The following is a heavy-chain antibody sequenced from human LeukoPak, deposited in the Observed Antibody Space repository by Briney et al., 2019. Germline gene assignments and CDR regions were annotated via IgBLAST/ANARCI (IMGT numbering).Heavy chain of an antibody. D-gene: IGHD1-14*01. Sequence: GGSLRLSCAASGFTFSSYSMNWVRQAPRKGLEWVSYISSSISTIYYADSVKGRFTISRENTKNSLYLQMYRLRDEDTAVYYCARLAGTTDYFDYWGQGTLVTVSS. J-gene: IGHJ4*02. CDR2: ISSSISTI. CDR1: GFTFSSYS. V-gene: IGHV3-48*02. CDR3: ARLAGTTDYFDY.